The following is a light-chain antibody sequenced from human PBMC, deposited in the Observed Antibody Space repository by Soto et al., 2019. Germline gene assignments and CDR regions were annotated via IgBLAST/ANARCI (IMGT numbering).Light chain of an antibody. J-gene: IGKJ4*01. CDR2: DAS. Sequence: DIQMTQSPSSLSASVGDRVTITCRASQSISSYLNWYQQKPGKAPKLLIYDASALPRGVPSRFSGSGSGTKFTLTFASLQPDDFATYYCQQYDNYPLTFGGGTKVDIK. CDR1: QSISSY. CDR3: QQYDNYPLT. V-gene: IGKV1-5*01.